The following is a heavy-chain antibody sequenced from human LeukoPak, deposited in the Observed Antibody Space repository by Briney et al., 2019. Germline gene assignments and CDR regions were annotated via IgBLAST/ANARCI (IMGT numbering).Heavy chain of an antibody. CDR3: AKGAYGDYFGYFDY. V-gene: IGHV3-15*01. D-gene: IGHD4-17*01. CDR2: IKSKTDGGTT. J-gene: IGHJ4*02. Sequence: GGSLRLSCAASGFTFSNAWMSWVRQAPGKGLEWVGRIKSKTDGGTTDYAAPVKGRFTISRDDSKNTLYLQMNSLKTEDTAVYYCAKGAYGDYFGYFDYWGQGTLVTVSS. CDR1: GFTFSNAW.